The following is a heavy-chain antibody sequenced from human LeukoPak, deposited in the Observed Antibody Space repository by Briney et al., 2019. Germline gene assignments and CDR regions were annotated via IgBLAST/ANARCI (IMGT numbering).Heavy chain of an antibody. CDR2: IYTSGST. CDR1: GGSISSGSYY. CDR3: ARVPYSAYRNYYFDY. V-gene: IGHV4-61*02. J-gene: IGHJ4*02. D-gene: IGHD5-12*01. Sequence: SETLSLTCAVSGGSISSGSYYWSWVRHPAGKGLECIGRIYTSGSTTYTPSLKSRVTISLDTSKNQFSLKLSSVTAADTAVYYCARVPYSAYRNYYFDYWGQGTLVTVSS.